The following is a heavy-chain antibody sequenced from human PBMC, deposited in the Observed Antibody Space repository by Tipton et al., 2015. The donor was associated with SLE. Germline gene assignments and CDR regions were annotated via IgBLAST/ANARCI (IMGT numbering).Heavy chain of an antibody. V-gene: IGHV3-15*01. J-gene: IGHJ4*02. D-gene: IGHD3-22*01. CDR2: IKSKTDGGTT. CDR3: TTDPGITMIPPFDY. Sequence: SLRLSCAASGFTFSNAWMSWVRQAPGKGLEWVGRIKSKTDGGTTDYAAPVKGRFTISRDDSKNTLYLQMNSPKTEDTAVYYCTTDPGITMIPPFDYWGQGTLVTVSS. CDR1: GFTFSNAW.